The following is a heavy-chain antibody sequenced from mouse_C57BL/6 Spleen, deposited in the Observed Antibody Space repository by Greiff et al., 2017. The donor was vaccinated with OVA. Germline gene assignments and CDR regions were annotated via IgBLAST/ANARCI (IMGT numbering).Heavy chain of an antibody. Sequence: QVQLKESGAELARPGASVKLSCKASGYTFTSYGISWVKQRTGQGLEWIGEIYPRSGNTYYNEKFKGKATLTADKSSSTAYMELRSLTSEDSAVYFCARSRDGYYNAMDYWGQGTSVTVSS. CDR2: IYPRSGNT. CDR1: GYTFTSYG. V-gene: IGHV1-81*01. D-gene: IGHD2-3*01. J-gene: IGHJ4*01. CDR3: ARSRDGYYNAMDY.